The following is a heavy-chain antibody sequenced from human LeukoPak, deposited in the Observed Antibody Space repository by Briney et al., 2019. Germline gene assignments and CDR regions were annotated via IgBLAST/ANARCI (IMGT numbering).Heavy chain of an antibody. CDR3: ARASQWLAFDY. CDR1: GFTVSSNH. Sequence: GGSLRLSCEASGFTVSSNHMSGVRQAPGMGLEWVSVLYNGVNTNYADSVKGRFTISNDNSKNTLYLQMNSLRAEDTAVYFCARASQWLAFDYWGQGTLVTVSS. V-gene: IGHV3-66*01. D-gene: IGHD6-19*01. J-gene: IGHJ4*02. CDR2: LYNGVNT.